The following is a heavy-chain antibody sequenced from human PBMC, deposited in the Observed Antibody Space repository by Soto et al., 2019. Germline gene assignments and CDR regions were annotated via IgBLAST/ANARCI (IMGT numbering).Heavy chain of an antibody. J-gene: IGHJ4*02. V-gene: IGHV3-23*01. Sequence: EVHLLESGGDLVQPGGSLRLSCGASGFTFSSYAMSWVRQAPGKGLEWVSGISVGGGSPYYADSVKGRFTISRDNSKNTLYLQMNSLRVEDTALYYCAKEPGADYGDYCDYWGQGTLVTVSS. CDR2: ISVGGGSP. CDR1: GFTFSSYA. CDR3: AKEPGADYGDYCDY. D-gene: IGHD4-17*01.